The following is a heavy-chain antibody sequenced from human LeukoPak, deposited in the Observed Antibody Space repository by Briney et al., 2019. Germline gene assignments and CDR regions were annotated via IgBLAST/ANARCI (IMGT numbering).Heavy chain of an antibody. V-gene: IGHV3-21*01. Sequence: PGGSLRLSCAASGYTFSSYSMNWVRQAPGKGLEWVSSISSSSYIYYADSVKGRFTISRDNAKNSLYLQMNSLRAEDTAAYYCARAGYCSSTSPCIMDVWGQGTTVTVSS. CDR1: GYTFSSYS. CDR2: ISSSSYI. D-gene: IGHD2-2*01. J-gene: IGHJ6*02. CDR3: ARAGYCSSTSPCIMDV.